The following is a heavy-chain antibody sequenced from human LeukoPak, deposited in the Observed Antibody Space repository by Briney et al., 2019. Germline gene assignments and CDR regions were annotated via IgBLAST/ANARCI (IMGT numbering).Heavy chain of an antibody. CDR1: GGSFSGYY. Sequence: TSETLSLTCAVYGGSFSGYYWSWIRQPPGKWLEWIGEINHSGSTNYNPSLKSRVTISVDTSKNQFSLKLSSVTAADTAVYYCARGRIVVVNPLYYYYGMDVWGQGTTVTVSS. CDR3: ARGRIVVVNPLYYYYGMDV. CDR2: INHSGST. J-gene: IGHJ6*02. V-gene: IGHV4-34*01. D-gene: IGHD3-22*01.